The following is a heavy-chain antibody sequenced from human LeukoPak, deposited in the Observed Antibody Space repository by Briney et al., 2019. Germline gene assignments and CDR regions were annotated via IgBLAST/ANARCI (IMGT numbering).Heavy chain of an antibody. CDR2: IYTSGST. Sequence: PSETLSLTCTVSGGSTSSYYWSWIRQPAGKGLEWIGRIYTSGSTNYNPSLKSRVTMSVDTSKDQFSLKLSSVTAADTAVYYCASNYYGSGSLDYWGQGNLVTVSS. CDR3: ASNYYGSGSLDY. V-gene: IGHV4-4*07. CDR1: GGSTSSYY. D-gene: IGHD3-10*01. J-gene: IGHJ4*02.